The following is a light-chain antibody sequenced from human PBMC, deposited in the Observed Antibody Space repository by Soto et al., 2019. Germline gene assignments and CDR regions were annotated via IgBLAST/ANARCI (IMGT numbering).Light chain of an antibody. CDR2: DAS. CDR3: QQRLNWPN. J-gene: IGKJ5*01. CDR1: QNIGTY. Sequence: ELVLTQSPATLPLSPGERATLSCRASQNIGTYLGWYQQKPGQAPRLLIYDASNRATGIPARFSGSGSGTDFTLTISSQETEDFAVYYCQQRLNWPNLGQGTRLDI. V-gene: IGKV3-11*01.